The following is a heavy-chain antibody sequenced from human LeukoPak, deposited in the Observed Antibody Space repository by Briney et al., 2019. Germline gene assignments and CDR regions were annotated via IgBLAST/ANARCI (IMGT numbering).Heavy chain of an antibody. J-gene: IGHJ4*02. CDR2: FDPEDGET. Sequence: ASVTVSCKVSGYTLTELSMRWVRQAPGKGLEWMGGFDPEDGETIYAQKFQGRVTMTEDTSTDTAYMELNSLRSEDTAVYYCATGGPGSGEHLDYWGQGTLVTVSA. CDR1: GYTLTELS. CDR3: ATGGPGSGEHLDY. V-gene: IGHV1-24*01. D-gene: IGHD1/OR15-1a*01.